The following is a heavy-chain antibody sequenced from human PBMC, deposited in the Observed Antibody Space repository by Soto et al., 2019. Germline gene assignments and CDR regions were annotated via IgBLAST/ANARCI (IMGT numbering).Heavy chain of an antibody. CDR3: AREDTTLTFDY. J-gene: IGHJ4*02. V-gene: IGHV3-33*01. CDR2: IWYDGSNK. CDR1: GFTFSSYG. Sequence: QVQLVESGGGVVQPGRSLRLSCAASGFTFSSYGMHWVRQAPGKGLEWVAVIWYDGSNKYYADSVKGRFTISRDNSKNPLYLQMNSLRAEDTAVYYCAREDTTLTFDYWGQGTLVTVSS. D-gene: IGHD1-1*01.